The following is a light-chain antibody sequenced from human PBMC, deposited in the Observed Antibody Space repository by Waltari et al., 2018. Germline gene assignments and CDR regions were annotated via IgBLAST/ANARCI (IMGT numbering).Light chain of an antibody. CDR3: QQSYTNPLT. J-gene: IGKJ4*01. CDR2: GAS. CDR1: QPINGY. Sequence: DIQVTQSPSSLSAPVGARVTITCRTSQPINGYLNWYQQKTGKDTKILIYGASNLQSGVPSRFSGSGSGTDFTLTISSLQPEDVATYYCQQSYTNPLTFGGGTKVEIK. V-gene: IGKV1-39*01.